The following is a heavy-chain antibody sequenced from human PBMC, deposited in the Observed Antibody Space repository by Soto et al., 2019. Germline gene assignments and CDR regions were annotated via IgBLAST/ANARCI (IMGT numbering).Heavy chain of an antibody. CDR3: ARSLYATSSDWFDP. Sequence: GGSLRLSCAASGFTFSSYAIHGVRQAPGKGLEWVAVISSDGSDKFYADAVKGRFTISRDSSENTLHLQMSSLRTEDTAVYYCARSLYATSSDWFDPWGQGTLVTVSS. J-gene: IGHJ5*02. CDR1: GFTFSSYA. D-gene: IGHD2-8*01. CDR2: ISSDGSDK. V-gene: IGHV3-30*14.